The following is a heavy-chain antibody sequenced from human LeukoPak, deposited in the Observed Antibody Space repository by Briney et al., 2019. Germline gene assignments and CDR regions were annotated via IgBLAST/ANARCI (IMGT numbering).Heavy chain of an antibody. CDR3: ARECPRRQGAAFDI. V-gene: IGHV1-2*02. Sequence: GASVKVSCMASGYTFTGNFINWVRHAPGQGLEWMGWINPSTGGTNYAQNFQGRATMTRDTSISTAYMELNRLRSDDTAVYYCARECPRRQGAAFDIWGQGTRVTGSS. J-gene: IGHJ3*02. CDR1: GYTFTGNF. D-gene: IGHD3-16*01. CDR2: INPSTGGT.